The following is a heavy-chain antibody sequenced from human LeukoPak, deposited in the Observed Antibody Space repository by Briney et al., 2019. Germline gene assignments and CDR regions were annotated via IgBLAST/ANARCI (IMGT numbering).Heavy chain of an antibody. J-gene: IGHJ4*02. CDR2: IYYSGST. D-gene: IGHD6-19*01. CDR1: GGSISSGDYY. CDR3: AGSSGWYVDY. Sequence: SETLSLTCTVSGGSISSGDYYWIWIRQPPGKGLEWIGYIYYSGSTYYNPSLKSRVTISVDTSKNQFSLKLSSVTAADTAVYYCAGSSGWYVDYWGQGTLVTVSS. V-gene: IGHV4-30-4*08.